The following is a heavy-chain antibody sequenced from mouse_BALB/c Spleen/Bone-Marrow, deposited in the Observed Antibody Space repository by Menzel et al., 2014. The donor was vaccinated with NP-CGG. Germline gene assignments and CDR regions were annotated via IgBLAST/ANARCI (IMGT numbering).Heavy chain of an antibody. CDR3: ARQITTVDYAMDY. Sequence: QVQLQQSGAELAKPGASVKMSCKASSYTFTSYWMHWVKQRPGQGLEWIGYINPSTGYTEYNQKFKDKATLTADKSSSTAYTQLSSLTSEDSAAYYCARQITTVDYAMDYWGQGTSVTVSS. CDR1: SYTFTSYW. D-gene: IGHD1-1*01. CDR2: INPSTGYT. V-gene: IGHV1-7*01. J-gene: IGHJ4*01.